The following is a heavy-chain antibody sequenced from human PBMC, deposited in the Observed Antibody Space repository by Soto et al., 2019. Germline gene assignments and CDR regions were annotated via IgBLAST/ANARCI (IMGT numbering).Heavy chain of an antibody. CDR2: INPNSGGS. D-gene: IGHD2-21*01. CDR1: GYMFTGFY. V-gene: IGHV1-2*02. J-gene: IGHJ4*02. CDR3: ARDRSLAYCGGGCYSLFDS. Sequence: WASVKVSCKTSGYMFTGFYIHWVRQAPGQGLEWMGWINPNSGGSNYSQNFQGRVTMTRDTSISTVYLELRRLRSDDTAVYYCARDRSLAYCGGGCYSLFDSWGQGTLVTVSS.